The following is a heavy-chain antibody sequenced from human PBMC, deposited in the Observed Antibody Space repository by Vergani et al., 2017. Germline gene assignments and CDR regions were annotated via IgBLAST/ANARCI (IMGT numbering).Heavy chain of an antibody. V-gene: IGHV3-30*03. D-gene: IGHD1-1*01. CDR3: ATKSCGTPGCQIGYFRE. CDR2: ISYDGTQK. J-gene: IGHJ1*01. CDR1: GFTSSYYG. Sequence: QVHLVESGGGVVQPGRSLRLSRVVSGFTSSYYGMHWVRQAPGKGLEWVAVISYDGTQKYYADSVKGRFTISRDNSKSTLYLHMNSLRTEDTAVYYCATKSCGTPGCQIGYFREWGQGTLVTVSS.